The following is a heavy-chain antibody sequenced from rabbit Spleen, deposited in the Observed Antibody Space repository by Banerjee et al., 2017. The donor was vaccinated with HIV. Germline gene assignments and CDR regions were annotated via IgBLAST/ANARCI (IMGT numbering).Heavy chain of an antibody. CDR2: IDTGSSGST. CDR3: ARDLVGVIGWNFYL. Sequence: QQQLVESGGGLVQPGGSLTLSCKASGFDFSSGYDMYWVRQAPGKGLEWIACIDTGSSGSTYYASWAKGRFTISKTSSTTVTLRMTSLTAADRAAYFCARDLVGVIGWNFYLWGQGTLVTVS. CDR1: GFDFSSGYD. V-gene: IGHV1S45*01. J-gene: IGHJ3*01. D-gene: IGHD1-1*01.